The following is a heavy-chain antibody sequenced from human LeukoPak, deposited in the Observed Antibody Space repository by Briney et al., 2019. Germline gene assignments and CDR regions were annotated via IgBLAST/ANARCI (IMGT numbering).Heavy chain of an antibody. CDR2: ISDSGTRT. D-gene: IGHD6-19*01. CDR3: AKDSRRTCGWYYFDY. V-gene: IGHV3-23*01. CDR1: GFTFSSYD. Sequence: PGGSRRLSCAASGFTFSSYDMGWVRQAQGKGLEWVSAISDSGTRTYYADSVEGRFTISRDNFKNTLYLQMNSLRAGDTAVYYCAKDSRRTCGWYYFDYWGQGTLVTVSS. J-gene: IGHJ4*02.